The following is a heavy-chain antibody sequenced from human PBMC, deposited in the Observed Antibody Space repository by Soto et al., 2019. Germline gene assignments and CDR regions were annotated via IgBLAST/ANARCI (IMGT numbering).Heavy chain of an antibody. Sequence: SETLSLTCAVYGGSFSGYYWTWIRQPPGKGLEWIGEINHSGSTNQNPSLKSRLSISVDTSKNQFSLKLRSVTAADTAVYYCVRGVTLKLAVQRDAPDKCDFDSWGQGTHVTVS. CDR1: GGSFSGYY. CDR3: VRGVTLKLAVQRDAPDKCDFDS. D-gene: IGHD3-22*01. J-gene: IGHJ4*02. CDR2: INHSGST. V-gene: IGHV4-34*01.